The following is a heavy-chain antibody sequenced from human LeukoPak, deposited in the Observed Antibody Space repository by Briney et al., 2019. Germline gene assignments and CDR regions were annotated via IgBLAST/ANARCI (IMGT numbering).Heavy chain of an antibody. D-gene: IGHD3-9*01. CDR2: IYYSGST. Sequence: SETLSLTCTVSSGSISTYYWSWIRQPPGKGLEWIGYIYYSGSTNYNPSLKSRVTISVDTSKNQFSLKLSSVTAADTAVYYCARSRLVRPGDWLDPWGQGTLVTVSS. CDR3: ARSRLVRPGDWLDP. J-gene: IGHJ5*02. CDR1: SGSISTYY. V-gene: IGHV4-59*01.